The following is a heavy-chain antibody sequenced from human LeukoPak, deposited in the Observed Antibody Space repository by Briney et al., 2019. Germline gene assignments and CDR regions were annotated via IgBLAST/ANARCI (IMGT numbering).Heavy chain of an antibody. J-gene: IGHJ6*02. V-gene: IGHV3-23*01. Sequence: GGSLRLSCAASGFTFSSYAMSWVRQAPGKGLEWVSAISGSGGSTYYADSVKGRFTISRDNSKNTLYLQMNSLRAEDTAVYYCAKSPDYYGSGSQYHYYYGMDVWGQGTTVTVSS. CDR2: ISGSGGST. CDR1: GFTFSSYA. D-gene: IGHD3-10*01. CDR3: AKSPDYYGSGSQYHYYYGMDV.